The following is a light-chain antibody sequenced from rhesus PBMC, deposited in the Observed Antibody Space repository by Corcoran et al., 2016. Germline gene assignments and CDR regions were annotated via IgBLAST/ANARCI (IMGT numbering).Light chain of an antibody. J-gene: IGKJ4*01. CDR3: LQRSNWPLT. Sequence: EIVMTQSPATLALSPGERATLSCRASPSVSSYLAWYQQKPGQAPMLLIYGASSRATGIPDRFSGSGAGTEFTRTISSLEPEDVGVYFCLQRSNWPLTFGGGTKVEIK. CDR2: GAS. CDR1: PSVSSY. V-gene: IGKV3-24*04.